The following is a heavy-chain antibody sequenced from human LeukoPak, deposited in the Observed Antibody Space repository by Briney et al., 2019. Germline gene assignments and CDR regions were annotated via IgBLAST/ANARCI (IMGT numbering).Heavy chain of an antibody. J-gene: IGHJ4*02. D-gene: IGHD2-15*01. CDR2: INPSGGST. Sequence: ASVKVSCKASGYTFTSYYMHWVRQAPGQGLEWMGIINPSGGSTSYAQKFQGRVTMTRDMSTSTDYMELSSLRSEDTAVYYCARDRSRVVSLYYFDYWGQGTLVTVSS. V-gene: IGHV1-46*01. CDR3: ARDRSRVVSLYYFDY. CDR1: GYTFTSYY.